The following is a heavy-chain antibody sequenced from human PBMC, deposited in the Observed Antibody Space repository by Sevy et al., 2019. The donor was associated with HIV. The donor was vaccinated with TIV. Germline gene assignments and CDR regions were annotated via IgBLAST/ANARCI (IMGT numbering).Heavy chain of an antibody. CDR2: ISSSSSYI. V-gene: IGHV3-21*01. CDR3: ARATDDFWSGYYYFDY. D-gene: IGHD3-3*01. J-gene: IGHJ4*02. Sequence: GGSLRLSCAASGFTFSSYSMNWVRQAPGKGLEWVSSISSSSSYIYYADSVKGRFTISRDNAKNSLYLQMNSLRAEDTAVYYCARATDDFWSGYYYFDYWGQRTLVTDSS. CDR1: GFTFSSYS.